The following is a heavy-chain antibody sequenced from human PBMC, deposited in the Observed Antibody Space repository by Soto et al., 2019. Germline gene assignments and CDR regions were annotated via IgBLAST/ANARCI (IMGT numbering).Heavy chain of an antibody. CDR1: GFTFSMYA. Sequence: PGGSLRLSCATSGFTFSMYAMTWVRQAPGKGLEWVSGISDGGSSTYYADSVKGRFTISRDTSINTLFLHMNSLRAEDTAVYYCARVFCSNGVCFMGHFDSWGQGTLVTVSS. J-gene: IGHJ4*02. CDR2: ISDGGSST. CDR3: ARVFCSNGVCFMGHFDS. D-gene: IGHD2-8*01. V-gene: IGHV3-23*01.